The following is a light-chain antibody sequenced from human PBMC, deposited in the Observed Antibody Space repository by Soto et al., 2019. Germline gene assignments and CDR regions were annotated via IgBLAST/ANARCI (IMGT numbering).Light chain of an antibody. CDR1: QSVSSN. J-gene: IGKJ5*01. V-gene: IGKV3-20*01. Sequence: EIDLTQSPAPISSDQGEKATHSFRASQSVSSNLAWYQQKPGQAPRRLIYGASTRATGIPDRFSGSGSGTDFTLTISILEPEELPMYFWHQYGSSPITFC. CDR2: GAS. CDR3: HQYGSSPIT.